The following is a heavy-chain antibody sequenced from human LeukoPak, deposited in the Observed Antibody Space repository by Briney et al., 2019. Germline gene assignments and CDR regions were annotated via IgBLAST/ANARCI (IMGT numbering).Heavy chain of an antibody. CDR2: INPSGGST. D-gene: IGHD3-10*01. V-gene: IGHV1-46*01. CDR3: ARPQEGITMVRGVIRWAAFDI. Sequence: ASVKVSCKASGYTFTSYYMHWVRQAPGQGLEWMGIINPSGGSTSYAQKFQGGVTMTRDTSTSTVYMELSSLRSEDTAVYYCARPQEGITMVRGVIRWAAFDIWGQGTMVTVSS. CDR1: GYTFTSYY. J-gene: IGHJ3*02.